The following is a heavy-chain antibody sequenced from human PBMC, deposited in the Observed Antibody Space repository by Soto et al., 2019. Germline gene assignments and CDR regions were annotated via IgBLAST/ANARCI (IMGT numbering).Heavy chain of an antibody. CDR1: GFTFGSYG. CDR2: IWYDGSNK. V-gene: IGHV3-33*01. CDR3: AREGTGTTHYYYGMDV. D-gene: IGHD1-1*01. J-gene: IGHJ6*02. Sequence: VQLVESGGGVVQPGRSLRLSCAASGFTFGSYGMHWVSQAPGKGLEWVAVIWYDGSNKYYADSVKGRFTISRDNSKNTLYLQMNSLRAEDTAVYYCAREGTGTTHYYYGMDVWGQGTTVTVSS.